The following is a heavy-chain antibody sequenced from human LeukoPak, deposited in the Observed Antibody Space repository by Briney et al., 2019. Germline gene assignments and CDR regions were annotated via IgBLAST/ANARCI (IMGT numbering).Heavy chain of an antibody. D-gene: IGHD3-10*01. J-gene: IGHJ4*02. CDR1: GFTVSSNY. CDR2: IYSGGST. V-gene: IGHV3-53*01. Sequence: SGGSLRLSCAASGFTVSSNYMSWVRQAPGKGLEWVSVIYSGGSTYYADSVKGRFTISRDNSKNTLYLQMNSLRAEDTAVYYCARDKGSYYPVLFDYWGQGTLVTVSS. CDR3: ARDKGSYYPVLFDY.